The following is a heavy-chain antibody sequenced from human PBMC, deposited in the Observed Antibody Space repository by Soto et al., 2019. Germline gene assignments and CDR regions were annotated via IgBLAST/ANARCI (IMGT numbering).Heavy chain of an antibody. CDR2: IYYSGST. CDR3: ARDAGDYGDYGGWFDP. V-gene: IGHV4-31*03. D-gene: IGHD4-17*01. CDR1: GGSISSGGYY. J-gene: IGHJ5*02. Sequence: QVQLQESGPGLVKPSQTLSLTCTVSGGSISSGGYYWSWIRQHPGKGLEWIGYIYYSGSTYYNPSLKSRVTISVDTSKNQFSLKRSSVTAADTAVYYCARDAGDYGDYGGWFDPWGQGTLVTVSS.